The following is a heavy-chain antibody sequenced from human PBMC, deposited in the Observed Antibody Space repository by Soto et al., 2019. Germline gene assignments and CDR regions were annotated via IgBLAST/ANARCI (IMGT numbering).Heavy chain of an antibody. CDR2: INPKSGGT. Sequence: GASVKVSCKASGYMFTGSYIHWVRQAPGQGLEWMGWINPKSGGTKYAEKFQGRVSMTGDTSITTAYLELSSLTSDDTAVYYCATDRVAFDMWGQGTKVTVSS. CDR1: GYMFTGSY. CDR3: ATDRVAFDM. V-gene: IGHV1-2*02. D-gene: IGHD3-22*01. J-gene: IGHJ3*02.